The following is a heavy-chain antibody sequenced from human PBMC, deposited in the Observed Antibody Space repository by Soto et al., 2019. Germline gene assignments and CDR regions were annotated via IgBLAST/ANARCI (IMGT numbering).Heavy chain of an antibody. Sequence: LTLTCTVSGDSLSSGGHYWSWIRQHPGKGLEWIGHIYDSVNTYYSPSLRSRVTISADMSKNQFSLNLRSVTAADTAVYYCARVDHRGYFAILTDYWGQGTLVTVSS. CDR2: IYDSVNT. J-gene: IGHJ4*02. CDR3: ARVDHRGYFAILTDY. CDR1: GDSLSSGGHY. V-gene: IGHV4-31*03. D-gene: IGHD3-9*01.